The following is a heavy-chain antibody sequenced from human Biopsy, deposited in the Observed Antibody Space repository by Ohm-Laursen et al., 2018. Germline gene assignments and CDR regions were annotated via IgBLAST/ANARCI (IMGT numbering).Heavy chain of an antibody. CDR3: ARDIMNRIAGLVARSDVFDV. CDR2: VSPHSGGT. J-gene: IGHJ6*02. V-gene: IGHV1-2*02. D-gene: IGHD3-16*01. Sequence: ASVKVSCKGCGYAANDYFLHWLRQAPGRGPEWMGWVSPHSGGTNYVQKFQGRVTMTTDTSTSTVYLELRRLISDGTAGYYCARDIMNRIAGLVARSDVFDVWGQGTTVTVSS. CDR1: GYAANDYF.